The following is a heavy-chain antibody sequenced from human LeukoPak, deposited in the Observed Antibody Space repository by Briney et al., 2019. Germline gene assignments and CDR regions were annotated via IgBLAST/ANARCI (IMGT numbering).Heavy chain of an antibody. Sequence: ASVKVSCKASGYTFSGFYIHWARQAPGQGLEWMGWINPNSGVTNYAQKLQGRVTITRDTSIDTAYMQLSRLRSDDTAVYYCAKDRYGDYEAPFHYYMDAWGRGTTVTVSS. CDR3: AKDRYGDYEAPFHYYMDA. J-gene: IGHJ6*03. V-gene: IGHV1-2*02. CDR1: GYTFSGFY. D-gene: IGHD5-12*01. CDR2: INPNSGVT.